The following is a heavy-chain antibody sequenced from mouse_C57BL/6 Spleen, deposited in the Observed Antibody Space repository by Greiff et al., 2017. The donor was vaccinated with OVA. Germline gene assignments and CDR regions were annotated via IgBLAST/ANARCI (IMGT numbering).Heavy chain of an antibody. CDR1: GYTFTSYW. CDR3: ARSAITAGYAMDY. CDR2: IDPSDSYT. Sequence: QVQLQQPGAELVRPGTSVKLSCKASGYTFTSYWMHWVKQRPGQGLEWVGVIDPSDSYTNYNQKFKGKATFTVDTSSSTAYMQLSSLTSEDSAGYYCARSAITAGYAMDYWGQGTSVTVSS. V-gene: IGHV1-59*01. D-gene: IGHD1-2*01. J-gene: IGHJ4*01.